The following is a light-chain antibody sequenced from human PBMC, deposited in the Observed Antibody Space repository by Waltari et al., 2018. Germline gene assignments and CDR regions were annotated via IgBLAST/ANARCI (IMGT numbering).Light chain of an antibody. CDR3: QSYDTSLSVV. Sequence: QSVLTQPPSVSGAPGQRVPIPCTGSGPNIGAGYDFTWYQQFPRAAPRLLIYGSTTRPLGVPDRFFGSTSGTSASLAIIGLQAEDEADYYCQSYDTSLSVVFGGGTKVTVL. CDR1: GPNIGAGYD. J-gene: IGLJ3*02. V-gene: IGLV1-40*01. CDR2: GST.